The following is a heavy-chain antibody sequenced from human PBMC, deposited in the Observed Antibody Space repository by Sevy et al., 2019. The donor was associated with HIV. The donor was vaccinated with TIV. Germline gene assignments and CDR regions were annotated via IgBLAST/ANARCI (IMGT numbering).Heavy chain of an antibody. CDR1: GFTVSDNY. CDR2: IYSGGST. D-gene: IGHD3-22*01. V-gene: IGHV3-53*01. J-gene: IGHJ3*02. Sequence: GGSLRLYCAASGFTVSDNYMSWVRQAPGKGLEWVSVIYSGGSTYYADSVKGRYTISRDNSKNTLDLQMNSLRAEETAVYYCANHASDYDSSGYLGRDAFDIWGQGTMVTVSS. CDR3: ANHASDYDSSGYLGRDAFDI.